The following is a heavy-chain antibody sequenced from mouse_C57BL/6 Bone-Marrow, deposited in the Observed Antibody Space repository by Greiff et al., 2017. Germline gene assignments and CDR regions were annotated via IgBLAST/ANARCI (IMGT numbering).Heavy chain of an antibody. V-gene: IGHV1-54*01. Sequence: QVQLQQSGAELVRPGTSVKVSCKASGYAFTNYLIEWVQQRPGQGLEWIGVINPGSGGTNYNEKFKGKATLTADKSSSTAYMQLSSLTSEDSAVYFCARGGLRRMDYWGQGTSVTVSS. J-gene: IGHJ4*01. CDR2: INPGSGGT. CDR3: ARGGLRRMDY. CDR1: GYAFTNYL. D-gene: IGHD2-4*01.